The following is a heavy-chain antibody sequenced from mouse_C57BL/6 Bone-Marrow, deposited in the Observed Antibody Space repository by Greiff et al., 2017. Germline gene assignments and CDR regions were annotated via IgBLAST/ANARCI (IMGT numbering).Heavy chain of an antibody. CDR3: ARRDDYDAWFAY. CDR2: FHPYNDDT. CDR1: GYTFTTYP. D-gene: IGHD2-4*01. Sequence: VHLVESGAELVKPGASVKMSCKASGYTFTTYPIEWMKQNHGKSLEWIGNFHPYNDDTKYNEKFKGKATLTVEKSFSTVYLELSRLTSDDSAVYYCARRDDYDAWFAYWGQGTLVTVSA. J-gene: IGHJ3*01. V-gene: IGHV1-47*01.